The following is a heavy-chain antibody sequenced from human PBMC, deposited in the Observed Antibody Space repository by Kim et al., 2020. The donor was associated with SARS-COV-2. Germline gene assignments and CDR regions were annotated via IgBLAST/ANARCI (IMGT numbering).Heavy chain of an antibody. CDR3: AGHGYSYEFDY. CDR1: GFTVSSNY. Sequence: GGSLRLSCAASGFTVSSNYMSWVRQAPGKGLEWVSVIYSGGSTYYADSVKGRFTISRHNSKNTLYLQVNSLRAEDTAVYYCAGHGYSYEFDYWGQGTLVTVSS. D-gene: IGHD5-18*01. CDR2: IYSGGST. J-gene: IGHJ4*02. V-gene: IGHV3-53*04.